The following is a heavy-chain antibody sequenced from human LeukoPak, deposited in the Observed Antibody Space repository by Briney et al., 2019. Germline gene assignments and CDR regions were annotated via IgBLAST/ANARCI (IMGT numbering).Heavy chain of an antibody. CDR1: GFTFSTYD. D-gene: IGHD4-17*01. V-gene: IGHV3-48*03. CDR2: IGRSGSTI. CDR3: ARDSPMTTVTTIDF. J-gene: IGHJ4*02. Sequence: PGGSLRLSCAASGFTFSTYDMNWVRQAPGKGLEWVTYIGRSGSTIYYADSVKGRFTISRDNAKNSLYLQMNSLRGEDTAGYYCARDSPMTTVTTIDFWGQGTLVTVSS.